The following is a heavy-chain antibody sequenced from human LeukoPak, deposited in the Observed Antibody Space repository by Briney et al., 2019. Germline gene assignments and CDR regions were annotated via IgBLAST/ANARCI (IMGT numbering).Heavy chain of an antibody. CDR2: IYSGDST. Sequence: GGSLRLSCAASGFPFNTYVMSWVRQATGKGLECVAAIYSGDSTYYPDSVKGRFSISRDNSKNTLYLQMSSLRAEDTAIYYCVGRPYYYYGMDVWGQGTTVTVSS. V-gene: IGHV3-23*05. CDR1: GFPFNTYV. CDR3: VGRPYYYYGMDV. J-gene: IGHJ6*02.